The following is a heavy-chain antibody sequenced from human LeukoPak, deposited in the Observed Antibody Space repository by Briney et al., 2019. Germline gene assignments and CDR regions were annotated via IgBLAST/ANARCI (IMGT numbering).Heavy chain of an antibody. Sequence: GASVKVSCKASGYTFTSYGISWVRQAPGQGLEWMGWISAYNGNTNYAQKFQGRVTITADESTSTAYMELSSLRSEDTAVYYCASRDAHLTGYSPFDYWGQGTLVTVSS. CDR3: ASRDAHLTGYSPFDY. CDR1: GYTFTSYG. D-gene: IGHD3-9*01. CDR2: ISAYNGNT. V-gene: IGHV1-18*01. J-gene: IGHJ4*02.